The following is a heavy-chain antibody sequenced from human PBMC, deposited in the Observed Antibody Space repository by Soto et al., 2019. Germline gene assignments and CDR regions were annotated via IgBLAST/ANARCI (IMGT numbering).Heavy chain of an antibody. J-gene: IGHJ4*02. CDR3: AGEGESIAGS. CDR1: GYTFTSYY. V-gene: IGHV1-46*01. CDR2: INPSGGRT. D-gene: IGHD6-6*01. Sequence: QVQLVQSGAEVKKPGASVKVSCKASGYTFTSYYMHCVRQAPGQGLEWMGIINPSGGRTGYAQKCQGRVPMTRVTSQSTGYMELSSVRSEDPGVYYCAGEGESIAGSWGQGTLVAVS.